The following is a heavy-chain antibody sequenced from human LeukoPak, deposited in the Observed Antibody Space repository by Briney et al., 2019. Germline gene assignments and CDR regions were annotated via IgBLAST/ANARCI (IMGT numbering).Heavy chain of an antibody. CDR1: EYTFTSYY. CDR2: INPSGGST. D-gene: IGHD3-22*01. V-gene: IGHV1-46*01. CDR3: ARDGPPPYDSSVQYYFDY. J-gene: IGHJ4*02. Sequence: ASVKVSCMASEYTFTSYYMHWVRQAPGQGLEWMGIINPSGGSTSYAQKFQGRVTMTRDTSTSTVYMELSSLRSEDTAVYYCARDGPPPYDSSVQYYFDYWGQGTLVTVSS.